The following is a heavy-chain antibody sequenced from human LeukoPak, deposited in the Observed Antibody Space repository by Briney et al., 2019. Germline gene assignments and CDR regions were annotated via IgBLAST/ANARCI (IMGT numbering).Heavy chain of an antibody. D-gene: IGHD5-18*01. V-gene: IGHV3-30*04. CDR2: ISYDGSNK. J-gene: IGHJ4*02. CDR1: GFTLSSYA. CDR3: ARDHGYSYGSAPHY. Sequence: GGSLRLSCAASGFTLSSYAMHWVRQAPGKGLEWVAVISYDGSNKYYADSVKGRFTISRDNSKNTLYLQMNSLRAEDTAVYYCARDHGYSYGSAPHYWGQGTLVTVSS.